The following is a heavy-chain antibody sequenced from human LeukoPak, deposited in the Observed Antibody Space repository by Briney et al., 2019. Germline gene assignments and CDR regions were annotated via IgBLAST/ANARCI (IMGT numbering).Heavy chain of an antibody. D-gene: IGHD5-24*01. V-gene: IGHV3-23*01. J-gene: IGHJ3*01. Sequence: GGSLRLSCAASGFNFNDAAMTWVRQAPGKGLEWVSLIASSGRNTYYTDSVRGRFTISRDNSKRTLSLQMNSLRVEDTAIYYCAKDIQLSAWGLGTMVTVSS. CDR2: IASSGRNT. CDR3: AKDIQLSA. CDR1: GFNFNDAA.